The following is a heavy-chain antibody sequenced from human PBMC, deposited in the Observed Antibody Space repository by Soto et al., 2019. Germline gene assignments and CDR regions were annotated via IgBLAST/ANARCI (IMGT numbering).Heavy chain of an antibody. V-gene: IGHV4-59*01. CDR1: GGSISSYY. D-gene: IGHD4-17*01. CDR2: IYYSGST. CDR3: ARMTTVTTYNCLDP. Sequence: QVQLQESGPGLVKPSETLSLTCTVSGGSISSYYWSWIRQPPGKGLEWIGYIYYSGSTNYNPPLKRRVTISVDTSKNQVSLKLSSVTAADTAVYYGARMTTVTTYNCLDPWGQGTLVTVAS. J-gene: IGHJ5*02.